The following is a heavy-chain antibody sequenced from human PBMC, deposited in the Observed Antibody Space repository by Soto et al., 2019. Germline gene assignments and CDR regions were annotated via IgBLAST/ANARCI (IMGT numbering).Heavy chain of an antibody. V-gene: IGHV4-39*01. Sequence: QLQLQESGPGLVKPSETLSLTCSVSGGSINSDVYYWGWIRQPPGNGLEWIGTIYYNGATYHTPSLKGRVTISVDTSKNQFSLKLSSVTAADTAVYYCARRRIAATGEAFDVWGQGTMVTVSS. CDR2: IYYNGAT. CDR1: GGSINSDVYY. J-gene: IGHJ3*01. D-gene: IGHD6-13*01. CDR3: ARRRIAATGEAFDV.